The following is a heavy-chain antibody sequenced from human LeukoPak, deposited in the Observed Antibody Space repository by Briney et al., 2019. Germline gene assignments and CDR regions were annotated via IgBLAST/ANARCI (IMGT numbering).Heavy chain of an antibody. CDR2: IGGRGGST. CDR3: GKEGGA. J-gene: IGHJ5*02. Sequence: GGSLRLSCAASGFTFSSYWMSWVRQAPGKGLEWVSAIGGRGGSTYYADSVGGRFTISRDNSKDILYLQMNSLKVEDTATYYCGKEGGAWGQGTKVTVSS. V-gene: IGHV3-23*01. D-gene: IGHD3-16*01. CDR1: GFTFSSYW.